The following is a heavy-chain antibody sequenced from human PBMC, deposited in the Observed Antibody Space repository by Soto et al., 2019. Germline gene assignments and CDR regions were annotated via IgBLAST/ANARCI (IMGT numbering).Heavy chain of an antibody. Sequence: SETLSLTCAVSGGSISSGGYSWSWIRQPPGKGLEWIGYIYHSGSTYYNPSLKSRVTISVDRSKNQFSLKLSSVTAADTAVYYCARDRDGSAYYFDYWGQGTLVTVSS. CDR3: ARDRDGSAYYFDY. CDR2: IYHSGST. CDR1: GGSISSGGYS. J-gene: IGHJ4*01. V-gene: IGHV4-30-2*01.